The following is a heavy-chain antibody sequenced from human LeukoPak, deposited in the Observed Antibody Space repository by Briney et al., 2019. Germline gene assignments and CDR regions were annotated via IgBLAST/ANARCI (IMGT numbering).Heavy chain of an antibody. CDR3: ARDRGYSTFDY. J-gene: IGHJ4*02. D-gene: IGHD4-23*01. CDR2: IREDGSEI. Sequence: GGSLRLSCAASAFTFSNYWMSWIRQAPGKGLEWVANIREDGSEINYVDSVKGRFTISRDNAKNSLYLQMNSLRVDDTAVYYCARDRGYSTFDYWGQGTLVTVSS. CDR1: AFTFSNYW. V-gene: IGHV3-7*01.